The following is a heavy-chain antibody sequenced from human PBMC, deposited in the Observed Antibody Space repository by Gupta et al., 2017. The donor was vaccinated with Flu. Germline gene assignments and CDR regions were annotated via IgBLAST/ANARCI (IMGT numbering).Heavy chain of an antibody. V-gene: IGHV5-10-1*01. CDR1: GYSFTSYW. CDR3: ARRHSSHKDY. D-gene: IGHD6-13*01. CDR2: IGPSDPYT. Sequence: EVQLVQSGAEVKVPGESLRISCKGSGYSFTSYWISWVRQMPGKGLVWMGRIGPSDPYTNFSPSFQGHVTISADKSISTAYLQWSSLKASDTAMYYCARRHSSHKDYWGQGTLVTVSS. J-gene: IGHJ4*02.